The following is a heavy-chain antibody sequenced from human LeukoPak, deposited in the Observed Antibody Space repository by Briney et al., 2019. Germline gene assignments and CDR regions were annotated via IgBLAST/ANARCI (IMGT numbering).Heavy chain of an antibody. J-gene: IGHJ5*02. V-gene: IGHV5-51*01. CDR3: ARNPLDNGGVGSGLTFTS. Sequence: GESLKISCKGSGYSFTSYWIGCVRQMPGKGLEWMGIIYPGDSDTRYSPSFQGQVTISADKSISTAYLQWSSLKASDTALYYWARNPLDNGGVGSGLTFTSWAQGTRVTAS. D-gene: IGHD2-8*01. CDR1: GYSFTSYW. CDR2: IYPGDSDT.